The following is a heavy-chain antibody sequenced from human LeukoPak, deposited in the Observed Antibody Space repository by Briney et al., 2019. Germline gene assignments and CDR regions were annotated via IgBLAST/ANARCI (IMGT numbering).Heavy chain of an antibody. Sequence: GGSLRLSCAAPGFTFSNYGMHWVRQAPGKGLEWVSAISGSGGSTCYADSVKGRFTISRDNSKNTLYLQMNSLRAEDTAVYYCAKDYGPLSSYWGQGILVTVSS. V-gene: IGHV3-23*01. CDR2: ISGSGGST. D-gene: IGHD4-17*01. J-gene: IGHJ4*02. CDR1: GFTFSNYG. CDR3: AKDYGPLSSY.